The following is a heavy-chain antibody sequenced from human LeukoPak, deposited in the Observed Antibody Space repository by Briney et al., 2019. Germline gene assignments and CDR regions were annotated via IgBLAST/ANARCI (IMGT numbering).Heavy chain of an antibody. V-gene: IGHV3-48*01. CDR3: AKVPRQHDNWFDP. D-gene: IGHD3-9*01. CDR1: GFTFSSHS. CDR2: ISSDSTII. Sequence: GGSLRFSCAASGFTFSSHSMNWVRQAPGKGLEWISYISSDSTIIHYADSVKGRFTISRDDAKSSLYLQMNSLRAEDTAIYYCAKVPRQHDNWFDPWGQGTLVTVSS. J-gene: IGHJ5*02.